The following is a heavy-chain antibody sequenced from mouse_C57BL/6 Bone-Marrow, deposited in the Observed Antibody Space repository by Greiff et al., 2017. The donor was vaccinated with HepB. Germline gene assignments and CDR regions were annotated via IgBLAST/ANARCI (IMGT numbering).Heavy chain of an antibody. D-gene: IGHD2-3*01. CDR1: GYTFTSYW. V-gene: IGHV1-59*01. Sequence: QVQLQQPGAELVRPGPSVKLSCKASGYTFTSYWMHWVKQRPGQGLEWIGVIDPSDSYTNYNQKFKGKATLTVDTSSSTAYMQLSSLTSEDSAVYYCAAPDGYYYYYAMDYWGQGTSVTVAS. J-gene: IGHJ4*01. CDR3: AAPDGYYYYYAMDY. CDR2: IDPSDSYT.